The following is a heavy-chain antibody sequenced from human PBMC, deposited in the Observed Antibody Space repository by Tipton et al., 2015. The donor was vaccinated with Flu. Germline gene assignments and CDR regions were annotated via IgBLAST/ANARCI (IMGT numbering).Heavy chain of an antibody. CDR2: IYYSGST. CDR1: GVSISSGDYY. Sequence: TLSLTCTVSGVSISSGDYYWSWIRQPPGKGLEWIGYIYYSGSTFYHPSLKSRISISVDSSKNQFSLKLTSVTAADTAVYYCASSSAYDSGKVSRLYFEYWGHGSLVTVSS. V-gene: IGHV4-30-4*01. CDR3: ASSSAYDSGKVSRLYFEY. J-gene: IGHJ4*01. D-gene: IGHD3-3*01.